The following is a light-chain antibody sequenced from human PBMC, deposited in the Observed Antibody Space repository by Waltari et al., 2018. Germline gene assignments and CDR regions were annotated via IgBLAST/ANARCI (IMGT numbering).Light chain of an antibody. CDR3: QQSYNAPYT. V-gene: IGKV3-15*01. Sequence: EVVMTQSPATLSVSPGERATLSCRASQSVSGNLAWFQQKPGQAPRLLIYGASTRSTGIPARFSGSGSETDFTLTISSLQLEDFATYYCQQSYNAPYTFGQGTNVEIK. CDR2: GAS. J-gene: IGKJ2*01. CDR1: QSVSGN.